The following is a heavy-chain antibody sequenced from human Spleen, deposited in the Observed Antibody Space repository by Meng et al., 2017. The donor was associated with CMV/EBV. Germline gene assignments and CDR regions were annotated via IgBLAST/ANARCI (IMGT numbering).Heavy chain of an antibody. CDR2: ISAYNGNT. Sequence: ASVKVSCKASGYTFTSYGISWVRQAPGQGLEWMGWISAYNGNTNYAQKLQGRVTMTTDTSTSTAYMELRSLRSDDTAVYYCARDIVVVPAAIAYYYGMDVWGQGTTVTVS. CDR1: GYTFTSYG. J-gene: IGHJ6*02. D-gene: IGHD2-2*02. V-gene: IGHV1-18*01. CDR3: ARDIVVVPAAIAYYYGMDV.